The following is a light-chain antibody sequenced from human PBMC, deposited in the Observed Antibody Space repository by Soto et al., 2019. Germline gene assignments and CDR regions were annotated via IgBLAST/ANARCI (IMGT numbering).Light chain of an antibody. CDR3: QQRSNWPRGLT. CDR2: DAS. J-gene: IGKJ4*01. V-gene: IGKV3-11*01. Sequence: EIVFTQSPATLSLSPGERATLSCRASQSVSSYLAWYQQKPGQAPRLLIYDASTRATAIPARFSGSGSGTDFTLTISGLEPEDFAFYYCQQRSNWPRGLTFGGGTKVDIK. CDR1: QSVSSY.